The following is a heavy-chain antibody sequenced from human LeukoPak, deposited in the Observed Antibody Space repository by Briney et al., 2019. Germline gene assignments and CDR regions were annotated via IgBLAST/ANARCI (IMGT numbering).Heavy chain of an antibody. CDR3: ATWGDIVVVPAAPRDY. D-gene: IGHD2-2*01. V-gene: IGHV3-66*02. CDR1: GFTVSSNY. CDR2: IYSGGST. J-gene: IGHJ4*02. Sequence: PGGSLRLSCAASGFTVSSNYMSWVRQAPGKGLEWVSVIYSGGSTYYADSVKGRFTISRDNSKNTLYLLMNSLRAEDTAVYYCATWGDIVVVPAAPRDYWGQGTLVTVSS.